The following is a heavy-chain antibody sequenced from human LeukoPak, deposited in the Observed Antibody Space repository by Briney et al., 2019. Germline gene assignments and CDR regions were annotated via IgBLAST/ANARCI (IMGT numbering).Heavy chain of an antibody. Sequence: GGSLRLSCAASGFTFSNYAMNWVRQAPGKGLEWVSTIRGSGSDTYYVDSVKGRFIMPRDNSKDMLFLQMTGLRAEDTALYYCAKGRYGDYYDGFDVWGQGTLVTVSS. D-gene: IGHD4-17*01. CDR3: AKGRYGDYYDGFDV. CDR1: GFTFSNYA. J-gene: IGHJ3*01. CDR2: IRGSGSDT. V-gene: IGHV3-23*01.